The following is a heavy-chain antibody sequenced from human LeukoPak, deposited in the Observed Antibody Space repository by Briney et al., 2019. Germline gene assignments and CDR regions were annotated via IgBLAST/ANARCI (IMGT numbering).Heavy chain of an antibody. Sequence: GGSLRLSCAASGFTLSNYWMSWVRQAPGKGLELVANINQDESAKYYVDSVKGRFTISRDNAENSLYLQMNSLRAEDTAVYYCARDQYQLRSYYYGMDVWGQGTTVTVSS. CDR1: GFTLSNYW. V-gene: IGHV3-7*04. J-gene: IGHJ6*02. CDR2: INQDESAK. CDR3: ARDQYQLRSYYYGMDV. D-gene: IGHD2-2*01.